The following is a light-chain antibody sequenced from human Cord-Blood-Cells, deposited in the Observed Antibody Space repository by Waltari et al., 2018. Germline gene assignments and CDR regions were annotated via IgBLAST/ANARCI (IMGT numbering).Light chain of an antibody. V-gene: IGLV2-14*03. CDR3: SSYTSSSTWV. J-gene: IGLJ3*02. CDR2: DVS. Sequence: QSALTQPASVSGSPGQSLTISCTGTSSDVGGYNYVSWYQQHPGKAPNLMICDVSNRPSGVSNRFSGSKSGNTAALTISGLQAEDEADYYCSSYTSSSTWVFGGGTKLTVL. CDR1: SSDVGGYNY.